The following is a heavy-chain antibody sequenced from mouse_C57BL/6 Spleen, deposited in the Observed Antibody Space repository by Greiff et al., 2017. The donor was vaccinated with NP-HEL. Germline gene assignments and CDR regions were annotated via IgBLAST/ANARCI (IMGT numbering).Heavy chain of an antibody. Sequence: EVKLVESGGGLVQPGGSLKLSCAASGFTFSDYYMYWVRQTPEKRLEWVAYISNGGGSTYYPDTVKGRFTISRDNAKNTLYLQMSRLKSEDTAMYYCARQGRLRSYYFDYWGQGTTLTVSS. D-gene: IGHD2-4*01. J-gene: IGHJ2*01. V-gene: IGHV5-12*01. CDR1: GFTFSDYY. CDR3: ARQGRLRSYYFDY. CDR2: ISNGGGST.